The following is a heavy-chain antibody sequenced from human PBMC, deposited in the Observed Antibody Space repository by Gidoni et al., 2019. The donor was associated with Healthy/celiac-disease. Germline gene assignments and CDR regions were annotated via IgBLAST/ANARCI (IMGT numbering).Heavy chain of an antibody. V-gene: IGHV3-23*01. CDR2: ISGSGGRT. J-gene: IGHJ4*02. CDR1: GFTFSSYA. D-gene: IGHD2-15*01. CDR3: AKGGKMCSGGSCYSPNFDY. Sequence: EVQLLESGGGLVQPGGSLRLSCAASGFTFSSYAMSWVRPAPGKGLEWVSAISGSGGRTYYADSVKGRFTISRDNSKNTLYLQMNSLRAEDTAVYYCAKGGKMCSGGSCYSPNFDYWGQGTLVTVSS.